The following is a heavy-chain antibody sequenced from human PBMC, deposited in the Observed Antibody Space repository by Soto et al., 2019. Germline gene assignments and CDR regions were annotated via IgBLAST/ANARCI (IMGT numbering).Heavy chain of an antibody. CDR2: IHPSGST. J-gene: IGHJ4*02. Sequence: LETLSLTCAVYGGSFSGYYCSWIRQAPGKGLEWIGEIHPSGSTYYNPSLESRLTLSVDTSKNQFSLKLTSMTAADTAVYYCSRGIDSKKVGNYWGRGTQVTVSS. CDR1: GGSFSGYY. V-gene: IGHV4-34*01. D-gene: IGHD3-22*01. CDR3: SRGIDSKKVGNY.